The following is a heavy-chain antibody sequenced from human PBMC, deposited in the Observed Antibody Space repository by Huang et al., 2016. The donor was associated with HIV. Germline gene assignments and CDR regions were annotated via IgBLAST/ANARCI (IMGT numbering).Heavy chain of an antibody. V-gene: IGHV5-51*01. Sequence: EVLLVQSGAELKEPGESLKISCKASGYGFSSYWIGWVRQKPGKGLEWMGISYPRDSETKYSPSFAGQVTISADKSTRTAYLQWESLKAPDTAIYFCARQVDGFRSHFDFWGQGTLVSVSS. CDR3: ARQVDGFRSHFDF. CDR1: GYGFSSYW. D-gene: IGHD5-18*01. J-gene: IGHJ4*02. CDR2: SYPRDSET.